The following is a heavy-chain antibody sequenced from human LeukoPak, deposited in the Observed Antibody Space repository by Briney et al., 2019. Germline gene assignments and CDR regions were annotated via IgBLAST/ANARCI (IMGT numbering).Heavy chain of an antibody. J-gene: IGHJ4*02. V-gene: IGHV3-30-3*01. CDR3: ARESLYDYGDYVYFDY. Sequence: AGGSLRLSCAASGFTFSSYAMHWVRQAPGKGLEWVAVISYDGSNKYYADSVKGRFTISRDNSKNTLYRQMNSLRAEDTAVYYCARESLYDYGDYVYFDYWGQGTLVSVSS. CDR1: GFTFSSYA. D-gene: IGHD4-17*01. CDR2: ISYDGSNK.